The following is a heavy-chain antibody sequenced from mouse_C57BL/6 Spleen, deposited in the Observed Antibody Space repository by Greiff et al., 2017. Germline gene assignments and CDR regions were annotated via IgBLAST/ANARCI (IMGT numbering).Heavy chain of an antibody. CDR1: GFTFSSYA. CDR3: AIDRDGYAWYFCV. V-gene: IGHV5-4*01. J-gene: IGHJ1*03. CDR2: ISDGGSYT. D-gene: IGHD2-2*01. Sequence: VQGVESGGGLVKPGGSLKLSCAASGFTFSSYAMSWVRQTPEKRLEWVATISDGGSYTYYPDNVKGRFTISRDNAKNNLYLQMRNLKSEDTAMYYCAIDRDGYAWYFCVWGTGTTVTVSS.